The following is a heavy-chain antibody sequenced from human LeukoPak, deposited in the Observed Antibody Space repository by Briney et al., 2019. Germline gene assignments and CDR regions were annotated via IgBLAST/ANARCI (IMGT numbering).Heavy chain of an antibody. D-gene: IGHD5-18*01. CDR2: IYHSGDT. J-gene: IGHJ6*03. V-gene: IGHV4-38-2*02. Sequence: SETLSLTCIVSGYSITSGYYWGWIRQPPGKGLEWIGSIYHSGDTYYNPSLKSRVTISVDASKNQFSLKLSSVTAADTAVYYCARTTEGGYTYYYMDVWGKGTTVTISS. CDR1: GYSITSGYY. CDR3: ARTTEGGYTYYYMDV.